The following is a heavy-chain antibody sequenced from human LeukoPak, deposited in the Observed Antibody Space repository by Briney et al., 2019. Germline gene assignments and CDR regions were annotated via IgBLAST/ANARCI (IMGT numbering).Heavy chain of an antibody. Sequence: GGSLRLSCAASGFTFSSYGMSWVRQAPGKGLEWVSAIGGSGGSTYHADSVKGRFTISSDNSKNPLYVQINSLSAEDTAVYYCAKGHYYGSGSLDYWGQGTLVTVSS. D-gene: IGHD3-10*01. V-gene: IGHV3-23*01. CDR2: IGGSGGST. CDR3: AKGHYYGSGSLDY. CDR1: GFTFSSYG. J-gene: IGHJ4*02.